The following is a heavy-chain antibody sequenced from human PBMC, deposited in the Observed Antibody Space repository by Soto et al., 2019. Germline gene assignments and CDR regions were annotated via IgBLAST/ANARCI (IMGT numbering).Heavy chain of an antibody. D-gene: IGHD3-22*01. CDR1: GYTFTSYD. Sequence: QVQLVQSGAEVKKPGASVKVSCKASGYTFTSYDINWVRQATGQGLEWMGWMNPNSGNTGYAQKFQGRVTMTRNTSISTAYMELSSLRSEDTAVYYCARGPAFNYYDSSGYYNDYWGQGTLVTVSS. V-gene: IGHV1-8*01. J-gene: IGHJ4*02. CDR3: ARGPAFNYYDSSGYYNDY. CDR2: MNPNSGNT.